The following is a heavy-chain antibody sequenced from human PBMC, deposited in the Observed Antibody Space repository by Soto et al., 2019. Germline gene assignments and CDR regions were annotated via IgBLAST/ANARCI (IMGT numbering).Heavy chain of an antibody. CDR3: ARSNWNYGVLKYYGMDV. V-gene: IGHV1-2*04. D-gene: IGHD1-7*01. CDR2: INPNSGGT. CDR1: GYTFTGYY. J-gene: IGHJ6*02. Sequence: ASVKVSCKASGYTFTGYYMHWVRQAPGQGLEWMGWINPNSGGTNYAQKFQGWVTMTRDTSISTAYMELSRLRSDDTAVYYCARSNWNYGVLKYYGMDVWGQGTTVTVP.